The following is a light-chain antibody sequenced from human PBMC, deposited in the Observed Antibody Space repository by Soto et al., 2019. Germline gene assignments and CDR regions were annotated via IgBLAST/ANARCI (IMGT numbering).Light chain of an antibody. Sequence: EVVMRQSPATLSGSPVEGATLSCRCSQGIGYILAWHQHKPGQTPRLLVYDTSTRATGVPTRFSGSRSGAEFTLTINSLQSEDFAVYYCQPYNTGPLNCGGGTKV. CDR3: QPYNTGPLN. J-gene: IGKJ4*01. CDR2: DTS. CDR1: QGIGYI. V-gene: IGKV3-15*01.